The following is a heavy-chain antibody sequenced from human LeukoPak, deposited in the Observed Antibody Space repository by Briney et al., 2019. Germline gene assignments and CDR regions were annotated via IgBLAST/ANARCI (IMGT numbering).Heavy chain of an antibody. CDR1: GFTFSNYW. CDR3: ARGRYYDFYP. CDR2: IKQDGSEQ. J-gene: IGHJ5*02. D-gene: IGHD3-3*01. V-gene: IGHV3-7*01. Sequence: GGSLRLSCAASGFTFSNYWMNWVRQAPGKGREWVANIKQDGSEQYYVDSVKGRFTISRDNTKNSLYLQMNSLRAEDRAVYYCARGRYYDFYPWGQGTLVTVSS.